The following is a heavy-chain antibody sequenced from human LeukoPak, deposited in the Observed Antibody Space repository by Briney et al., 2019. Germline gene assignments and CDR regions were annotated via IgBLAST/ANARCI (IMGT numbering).Heavy chain of an antibody. CDR1: GYTFTGYY. CDR2: INPNSGGT. CDR3: ARDQSGSSGYSDY. D-gene: IGHD3-22*01. J-gene: IGHJ4*02. V-gene: IGHV1-2*02. Sequence: ASVKVSCKASGYTFTGYYMHWVRQAPGQGLEWMGWINPNSGGTNYAQKFQGRATITRDTSISTAYMELSRLRSDDTAVYYCARDQSGSSGYSDYWGQGTLVTVSS.